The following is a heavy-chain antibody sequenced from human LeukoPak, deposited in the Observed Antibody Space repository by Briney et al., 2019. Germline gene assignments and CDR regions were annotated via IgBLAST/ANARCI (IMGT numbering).Heavy chain of an antibody. CDR3: ARDSPSGYYLFEP. CDR2: ISSSSSYI. Sequence: GGSLRLSCAASGFTFSSYSMNWVRQAPGKGLEWVSSISSSSSYIYYADSVKGRFTISRDNAKNSLYLQMNSLRAEDTAVYYCARDSPSGYYLFEPWGQGTLVTVSS. J-gene: IGHJ5*02. V-gene: IGHV3-21*01. D-gene: IGHD3-22*01. CDR1: GFTFSSYS.